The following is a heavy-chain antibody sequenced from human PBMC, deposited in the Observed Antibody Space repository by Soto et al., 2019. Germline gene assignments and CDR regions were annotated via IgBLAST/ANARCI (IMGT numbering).Heavy chain of an antibody. J-gene: IGHJ4*02. CDR2: IIPIFGTA. CDR3: ATARGSNRYYYDSSGYCFDY. Sequence: SVKVSCKASGGTFSSYAISWVRQAPGQGLEWMGGIIPIFGTANYAQKFQGRVTITADESTSTAYMELSSLRSEDTAVYYCATARGSNRYYYDSSGYCFDYWGQGTLVTVSS. CDR1: GGTFSSYA. V-gene: IGHV1-69*13. D-gene: IGHD3-22*01.